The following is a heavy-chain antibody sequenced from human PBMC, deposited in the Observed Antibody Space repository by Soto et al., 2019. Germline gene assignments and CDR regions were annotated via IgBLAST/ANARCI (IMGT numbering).Heavy chain of an antibody. D-gene: IGHD2-8*01. CDR2: ISSDGTTT. Sequence: EVQLVQSGGGLAQPGKSLRLSCAASGFTFRKFWMHWVRQVPGKGPVWVSYISSDGTTTDYADSVKGRFTISRDNAKETLYLQRDSLRAEDTAVYYWAIHDCTNDVGLEAAVTVGGALESWGQGTLVTVSS. CDR1: GFTFRKFW. CDR3: AIHDCTNDVGLEAAVTVGGALES. V-gene: IGHV3-74*01. J-gene: IGHJ1*01.